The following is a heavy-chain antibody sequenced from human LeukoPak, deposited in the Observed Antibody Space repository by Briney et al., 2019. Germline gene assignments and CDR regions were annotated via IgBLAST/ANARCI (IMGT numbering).Heavy chain of an antibody. J-gene: IGHJ4*02. CDR3: ARDFRFLEDY. Sequence: PGGSLRLSCTASGFTFTGYWMTWVRQAPGKGLEWVSYISAISSSSTYYADSVKGRFTISRDNAKNSLYLQMNSLRAEDTAVYYCARDFRFLEDYWGQGTLVTVSS. V-gene: IGHV3-48*04. CDR1: GFTFTGYW. CDR2: ISAISSSST. D-gene: IGHD3-3*01.